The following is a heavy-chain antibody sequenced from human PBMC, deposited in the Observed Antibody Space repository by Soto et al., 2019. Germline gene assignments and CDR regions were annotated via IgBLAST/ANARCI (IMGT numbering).Heavy chain of an antibody. CDR3: ARDKGDGSGSYYGY. J-gene: IGHJ4*02. CDR1: SYTFTSYG. V-gene: IGHV1-18*01. D-gene: IGHD3-10*01. CDR2: ISAYNGNT. Sequence: QVQLVQCGAEVKKPGASVKVSCRASSYTFTSYGISWVRQAPGQGVEWMGWISAYNGNTNYAQKLQGRVTMTTDTSTSTAYMELRSLRSDDTAVYYCARDKGDGSGSYYGYWGQGTLVTVSS.